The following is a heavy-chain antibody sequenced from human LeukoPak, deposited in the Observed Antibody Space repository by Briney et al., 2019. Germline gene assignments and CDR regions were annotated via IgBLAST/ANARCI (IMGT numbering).Heavy chain of an antibody. D-gene: IGHD3-22*01. CDR3: ARTYYYDSSGHRHWFDP. CDR2: IYYSGST. J-gene: IGHJ5*02. Sequence: SETLSLTCTVSGGSISSSSYYWGWIRQPPGKGLEWIGSIYYSGSTYYNPSLKSRVTISVDTSKNQFSLKLSSVTAADTAVYYCARTYYYDSSGHRHWFDPWGQGTLVTVSS. V-gene: IGHV4-39*07. CDR1: GGSISSSSYY.